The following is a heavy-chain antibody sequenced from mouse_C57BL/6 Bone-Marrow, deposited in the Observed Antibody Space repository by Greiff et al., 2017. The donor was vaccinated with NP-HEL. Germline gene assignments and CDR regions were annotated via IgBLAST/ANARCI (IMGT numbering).Heavy chain of an antibody. CDR3: TSYYGSSYRYFDV. J-gene: IGHJ1*03. D-gene: IGHD1-1*01. CDR1: GYTFTDYE. V-gene: IGHV1-15*01. CDR2: IDPETGGT. Sequence: VKLQESGAELVRPGASVTLSCKASGYTFTDYEMHWVKQTPVHGLEWIGAIDPETGGTAYNQKFKGKAILTADKSSSTAYMELRSLTSEDSAVYYCTSYYGSSYRYFDVWGTGTTVTVSS.